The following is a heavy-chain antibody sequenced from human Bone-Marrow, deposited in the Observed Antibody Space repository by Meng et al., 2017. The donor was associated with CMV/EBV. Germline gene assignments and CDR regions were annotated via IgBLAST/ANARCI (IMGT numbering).Heavy chain of an antibody. Sequence: GGSLRLSCAASGFTFSSYGMHWVRQAPGKGLEWVAFIRYDGSNKYYADSVEGRFTISRDNSKNTLYLQMNSLRAEDTAVYYCAKDHRGSLLWFGPGPRGMDVWGQGTTVTVSS. V-gene: IGHV3-30*02. CDR3: AKDHRGSLLWFGPGPRGMDV. D-gene: IGHD3-10*01. CDR2: IRYDGSNK. CDR1: GFTFSSYG. J-gene: IGHJ6*02.